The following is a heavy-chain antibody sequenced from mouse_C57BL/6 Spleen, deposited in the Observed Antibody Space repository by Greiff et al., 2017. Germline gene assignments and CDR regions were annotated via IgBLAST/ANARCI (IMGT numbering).Heavy chain of an antibody. Sequence: EVHLVESGPGLVKPSQSLSLTCSVTGYSITSGYYWNWIRQFPGNKLEWMGYISYDGSNNYNPSLKNRISITRDTSKNQFFLKLNSVTTEDTATYYCARDYYGPFDYWGQGTTLTVSS. CDR1: GYSITSGYY. CDR3: ARDYYGPFDY. J-gene: IGHJ2*01. CDR2: ISYDGSN. V-gene: IGHV3-6*01. D-gene: IGHD1-1*01.